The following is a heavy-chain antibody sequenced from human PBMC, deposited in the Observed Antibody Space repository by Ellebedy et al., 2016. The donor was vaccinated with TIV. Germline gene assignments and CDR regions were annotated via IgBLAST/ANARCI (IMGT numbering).Heavy chain of an antibody. CDR3: ARTLRVTTDAFDI. CDR1: GGSISSRNSY. Sequence: MPGGSLRLSCTVSGGSISSRNSYWGWIRQPPGQGPEWIGTIYYTGTTYYNPSVESRITMSVDTSKNQFSLKLSSVTAADTAVYYCARTLRVTTDAFDIWGQGTMVTVSS. D-gene: IGHD2-21*02. V-gene: IGHV4-39*01. J-gene: IGHJ3*02. CDR2: IYYTGTT.